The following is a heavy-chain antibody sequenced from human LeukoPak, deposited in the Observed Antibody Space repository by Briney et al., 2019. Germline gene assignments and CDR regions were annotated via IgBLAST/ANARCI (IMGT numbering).Heavy chain of an antibody. J-gene: IGHJ4*02. CDR3: ARDLDYYGSGSYYNY. CDR2: IYTSGST. Sequence: SETLSLTCTVSGVSISSSSYSWGWIRQPPGKGLEWIGRIYTSGSTNYNPSLKSRVTMSVDTSKNQFSLKLSSVTAADTAVYYCARDLDYYGSGSYYNYWGQGTLVTVSS. V-gene: IGHV4-39*07. D-gene: IGHD3-10*01. CDR1: GVSISSSSYS.